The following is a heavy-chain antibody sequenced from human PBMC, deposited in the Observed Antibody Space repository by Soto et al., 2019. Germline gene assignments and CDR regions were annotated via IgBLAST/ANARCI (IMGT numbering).Heavy chain of an antibody. CDR3: ARRHPRWYFDY. CDR1: GGSFSGYY. J-gene: IGHJ4*02. V-gene: IGHV4-34*01. Sequence: SETLSLTCAVYGGSFSGYYWSWIRQPPGKGLEWIGEINHSGSTYYNPSLKSRVTISVDTSKNQFSLKLSSVTAADTAVYYCARRHPRWYFDYWGQGTLVTVSS. D-gene: IGHD2-15*01. CDR2: INHSGST.